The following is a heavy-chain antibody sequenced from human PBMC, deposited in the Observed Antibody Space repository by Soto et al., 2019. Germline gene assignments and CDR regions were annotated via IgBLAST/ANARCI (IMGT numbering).Heavy chain of an antibody. V-gene: IGHV3-30-3*01. CDR1: GFTFSSYA. J-gene: IGHJ4*02. CDR3: ARVYGSWIAAVVDY. Sequence: QVQLVESGGGVVQPGRSLRLSCAASGFTFSSYAMHWVRPAPGKGLEWVAVISYDGSNKYYADSVKGRFTISRDNSKNTLYLQMNSLRAEDTAVYYCARVYGSWIAAVVDYWGQGTLVTVSS. D-gene: IGHD6-13*01. CDR2: ISYDGSNK.